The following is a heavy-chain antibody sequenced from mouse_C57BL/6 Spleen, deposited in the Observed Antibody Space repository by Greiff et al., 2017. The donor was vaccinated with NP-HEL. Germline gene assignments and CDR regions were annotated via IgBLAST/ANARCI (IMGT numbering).Heavy chain of an antibody. V-gene: IGHV5-9-1*02. CDR1: GFTFSSYA. Sequence: EVKVVESGEGLVKPGGSLKLSCAASGFTFSSYAMSWVRQTPEKRLEWVAYISSGGDYIYYADTVKGRFTISRDNARNTLYLQMSSLKSEDTAMYYCTRGDYYSNSFAYWGQGTLVTVSA. CDR3: TRGDYYSNSFAY. CDR2: ISSGGDYI. D-gene: IGHD2-5*01. J-gene: IGHJ3*01.